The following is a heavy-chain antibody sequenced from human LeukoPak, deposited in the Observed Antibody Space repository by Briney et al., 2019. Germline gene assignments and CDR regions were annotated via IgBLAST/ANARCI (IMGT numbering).Heavy chain of an antibody. CDR1: GFTLSSYS. D-gene: IGHD1-26*01. Sequence: AWGAPRTSCSAPGFTLSSYSMKWGRPAPGEGVEWVSYISSSSSTIYYADSVKGRFTISRDNAKNSLYLQMNSLRAEDTAVYYCARDRDTGSHKIDYWGQGTLVTVSS. J-gene: IGHJ4*02. CDR2: ISSSSSTI. V-gene: IGHV3-48*04. CDR3: ARDRDTGSHKIDY.